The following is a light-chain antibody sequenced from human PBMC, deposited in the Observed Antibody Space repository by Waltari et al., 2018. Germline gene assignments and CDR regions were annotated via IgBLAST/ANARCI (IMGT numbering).Light chain of an antibody. CDR2: DAS. CDR1: QTVSTS. Sequence: EVVLTQSPATLSLSPAERATLSCRASQTVSTSLAWYHQKPGQAPRLLIYDASNRATGIPARFSGSGSGTDFTLTISSLEPDDFGLYYCQQRSSWPLTFGGGSKVEIK. V-gene: IGKV3-11*01. J-gene: IGKJ4*01. CDR3: QQRSSWPLT.